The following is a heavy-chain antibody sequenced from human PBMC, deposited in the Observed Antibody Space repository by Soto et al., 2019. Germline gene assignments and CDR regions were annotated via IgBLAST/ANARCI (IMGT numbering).Heavy chain of an antibody. Sequence: QVQLVESGGGVVQPGRSLRLSCAASGFTFSSYGMHWVRQAPGKGLEWVAVIWYDGSNKYYADSVKGRFTISRDNSKNTLYLQMNSLSAEDTAVYYCARDWDSGSYLNYFDYWGQGTLVTVSS. J-gene: IGHJ4*02. CDR3: ARDWDSGSYLNYFDY. CDR1: GFTFSSYG. D-gene: IGHD1-26*01. CDR2: IWYDGSNK. V-gene: IGHV3-33*01.